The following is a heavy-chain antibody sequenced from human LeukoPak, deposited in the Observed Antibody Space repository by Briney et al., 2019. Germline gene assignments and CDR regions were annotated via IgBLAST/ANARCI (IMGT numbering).Heavy chain of an antibody. J-gene: IGHJ4*02. D-gene: IGHD6-19*01. Sequence: SGTLSLTCAVSGGSISSSNWWSWVRQPPGKGLEWIGEIYHSGSTNYNPSLKSRVTISVDKSKNQFSLKLSPVTAADTAVYYCARVIAVAGRPIDYWGQGTLVTVSS. CDR3: ARVIAVAGRPIDY. CDR2: IYHSGST. V-gene: IGHV4-4*02. CDR1: GGSISSSNW.